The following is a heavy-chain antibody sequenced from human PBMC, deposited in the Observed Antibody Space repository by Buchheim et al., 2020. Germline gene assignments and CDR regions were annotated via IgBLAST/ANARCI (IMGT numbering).Heavy chain of an antibody. CDR2: INPSGGST. V-gene: IGHV1-46*01. J-gene: IGHJ5*02. CDR1: GYTFPSYY. Sequence: QVQLVQSGAEVKKPGASMKVSCKASGYTFPSYYMHWVRQAPGQGLEWMGIINPSGGSTSYAQKFQGRVTMTGATSTSTVYMELSSLRSEDTAVYYCARGVVVVPAANGFWFDPWGQGTL. CDR3: ARGVVVVPAANGFWFDP. D-gene: IGHD2-2*01.